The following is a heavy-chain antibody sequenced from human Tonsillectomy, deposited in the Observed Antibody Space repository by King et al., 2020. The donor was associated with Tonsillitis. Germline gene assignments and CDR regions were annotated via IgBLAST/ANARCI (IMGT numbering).Heavy chain of an antibody. CDR1: GFTFSRYW. D-gene: IGHD3-16*01. Sequence: VQLVESGGGLVQPGGSLRLSCAASGFTFSRYWMHWVRQAPGKGLVLVSRINSDGSGTSYADSVKGRFTISRDNAKNTLYLQMNSLRAEDTAVYYCARFMTTPYWGQGTLVTVSS. CDR3: ARFMTTPY. J-gene: IGHJ4*02. CDR2: INSDGSGT. V-gene: IGHV3-74*01.